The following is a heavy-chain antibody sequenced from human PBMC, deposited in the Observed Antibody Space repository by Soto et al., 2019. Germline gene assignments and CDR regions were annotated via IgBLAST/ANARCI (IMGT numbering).Heavy chain of an antibody. CDR3: AKGGRAYCGGDCRYYFDY. V-gene: IGHV3-30*18. Sequence: GGSLRLSCAASGFTFSSYTMNWVRQAPGKGLEWVAVISYDGSNKFYADSVKGRFTISRDNSKNTLYLQMNSLRAEDTAVYYCAKGGRAYCGGDCRYYFDYWGQGTLVTVSS. CDR1: GFTFSSYT. J-gene: IGHJ4*02. D-gene: IGHD2-21*02. CDR2: ISYDGSNK.